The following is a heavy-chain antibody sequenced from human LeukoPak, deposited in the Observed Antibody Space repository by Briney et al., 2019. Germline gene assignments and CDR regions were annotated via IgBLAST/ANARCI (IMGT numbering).Heavy chain of an antibody. D-gene: IGHD6-13*01. V-gene: IGHV3-48*04. CDR3: ASLGYSSSYDY. J-gene: IGHJ4*02. Sequence: GGSLRLSCAASGFTFSSYSMNWVRQAPGKGLEWVSYISSSSSTIYYADSVKGRFTISRDNAKNSLYLQMNSLRAEDTAVYYCASLGYSSSYDYWGQGTLVTVSS. CDR1: GFTFSSYS. CDR2: ISSSSSTI.